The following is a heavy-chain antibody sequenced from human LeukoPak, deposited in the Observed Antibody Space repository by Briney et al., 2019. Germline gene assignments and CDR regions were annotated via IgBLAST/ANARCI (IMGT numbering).Heavy chain of an antibody. J-gene: IGHJ4*02. V-gene: IGHV1-18*01. CDR1: GYTFSNYG. Sequence: GASVKVSCKASGYTFSNYGISWMRQAPGQGLEWMGWISAYNINTNLAQKFQGRVTMTTDTSTSTAYMELRSLRSDDTAVYYCASWAGYCSTNNCYATSLDYWGQGTLVTVSA. D-gene: IGHD2-2*01. CDR3: ASWAGYCSTNNCYATSLDY. CDR2: ISAYNINT.